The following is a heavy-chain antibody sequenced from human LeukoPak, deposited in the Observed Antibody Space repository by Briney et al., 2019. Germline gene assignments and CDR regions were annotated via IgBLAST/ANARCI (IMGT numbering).Heavy chain of an antibody. CDR3: ARRGYSSSWDTPDY. CDR2: IRQDGSEK. V-gene: IGHV3-7*01. CDR1: GFTFDSYW. Sequence: GGSLRLSCAASGFTFDSYWMSWVRQAPGKGLEWVANIRQDGSEKNYVESVKGRFTISRNNARNSLYLQMNSLRAEDTAIYYCARRGYSSSWDTPDYWGQGTLVTVSS. D-gene: IGHD6-13*01. J-gene: IGHJ4*02.